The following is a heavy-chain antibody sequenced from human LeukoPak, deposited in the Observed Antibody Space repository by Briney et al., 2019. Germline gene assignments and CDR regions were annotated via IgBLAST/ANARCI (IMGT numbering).Heavy chain of an antibody. Sequence: GGSLRLSCAASGFTFSACAMTWVRQAPGKGLEWVSTIGYGESGTYYADFVKGRFTISRDNSKNTLYLQMNSLRAEDTAVYYCATHSSGWYLSYFDYWGQGTLVTVSS. CDR2: IGYGESGT. CDR3: ATHSSGWYLSYFDY. V-gene: IGHV3-23*01. D-gene: IGHD6-19*01. J-gene: IGHJ4*02. CDR1: GFTFSACA.